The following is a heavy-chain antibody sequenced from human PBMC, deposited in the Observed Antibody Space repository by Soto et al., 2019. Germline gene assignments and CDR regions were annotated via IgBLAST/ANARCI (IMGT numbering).Heavy chain of an antibody. CDR2: ISSSSSYI. Sequence: GGSLRLSCAASGFTFSSYSMNWVRQAPGKGLEWVSSISSSSSYIYYADSVKGRFTISRDNAKNSLYLQMNSLRAEDTAVYYCARVVIAAAGTLYYYYGMDVWGQGTTVTVSS. CDR3: ARVVIAAAGTLYYYYGMDV. V-gene: IGHV3-21*01. D-gene: IGHD6-13*01. CDR1: GFTFSSYS. J-gene: IGHJ6*02.